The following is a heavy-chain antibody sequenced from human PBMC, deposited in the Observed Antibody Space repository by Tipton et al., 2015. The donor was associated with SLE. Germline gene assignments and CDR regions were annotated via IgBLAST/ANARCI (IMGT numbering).Heavy chain of an antibody. Sequence: TLSLTCTVSVGSISSHYWSWIRQPPGKGLEWVGYIHYSGNTDYNPSLKSRVTIALDTSKNQFSLKLTSVTAADTAVYYCARTLGAIAHTVYDAFDIWGQGKMVTVSS. V-gene: IGHV4-59*11. CDR2: IHYSGNT. CDR3: ARTLGAIAHTVYDAFDI. J-gene: IGHJ3*02. CDR1: VGSISSHY. D-gene: IGHD1-26*01.